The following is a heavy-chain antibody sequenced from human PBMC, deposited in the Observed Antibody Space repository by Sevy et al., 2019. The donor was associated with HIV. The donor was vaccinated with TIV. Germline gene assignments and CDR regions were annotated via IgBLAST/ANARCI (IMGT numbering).Heavy chain of an antibody. CDR3: AKGRGGHYDPDEIGYYFYYYNMDV. CDR1: GFSFDSYG. Sequence: GGSLRLSCAVSGFSFDSYGMTWVRQAPGKGLEWVSGISGSGTRTYYADSVKGRFSISRDNSKNRLYLQMNSLRSEDMAIYYCAKGRGGHYDPDEIGYYFYYYNMDVWGKGTTVTVSS. V-gene: IGHV3-23*01. D-gene: IGHD3-22*01. J-gene: IGHJ6*03. CDR2: ISGSGTRT.